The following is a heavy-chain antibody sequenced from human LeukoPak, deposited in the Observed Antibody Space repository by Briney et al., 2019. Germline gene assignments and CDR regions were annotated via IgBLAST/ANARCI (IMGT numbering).Heavy chain of an antibody. V-gene: IGHV3-30*18. Sequence: GGSLRLSCAASGFTFSSYGMHWVRQAPGKGLEWVAVISYDGSNKYYAGSVKGRFTISRDNSKNTLYLQMNSLRAEDTAVYYCAKLGDYGVYWGQGTLVTVSS. J-gene: IGHJ4*02. CDR1: GFTFSSYG. CDR3: AKLGDYGVY. CDR2: ISYDGSNK. D-gene: IGHD4-17*01.